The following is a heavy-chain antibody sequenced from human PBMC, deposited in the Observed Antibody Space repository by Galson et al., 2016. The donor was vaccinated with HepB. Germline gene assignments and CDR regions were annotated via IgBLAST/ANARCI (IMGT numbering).Heavy chain of an antibody. CDR2: IDPRDSYT. Sequence: QSGAEVKKPGESLRISCKGSGYTFTTYWISWVRQMPGKGLEWMGRIDPRDSYTNYSPSFEGHVTISADTSLSTAYLQWSSLKASDTATYYCARRGTSGVSYYFGTGGWGQETTVTVSS. CDR1: GYTFTTYW. D-gene: IGHD1-26*01. CDR3: ARRGTSGVSYYFGTGG. J-gene: IGHJ6*02. V-gene: IGHV5-10-1*01.